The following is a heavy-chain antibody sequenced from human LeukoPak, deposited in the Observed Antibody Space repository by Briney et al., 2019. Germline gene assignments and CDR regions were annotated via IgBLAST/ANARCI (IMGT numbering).Heavy chain of an antibody. CDR3: AREVRGVGYYMDV. D-gene: IGHD3-10*01. J-gene: IGHJ6*03. CDR2: ISSSGSTI. V-gene: IGHV3-48*04. CDR1: GFTFSSYW. Sequence: GGSLRLSCAASGFTFSSYWMNWVRQAPGKGLEWVSYISSSGSTIYYADSVKGRFTISRDNAKNSLYLQMNSLRAEDTAVYYCAREVRGVGYYMDVWGKGTTVTVSS.